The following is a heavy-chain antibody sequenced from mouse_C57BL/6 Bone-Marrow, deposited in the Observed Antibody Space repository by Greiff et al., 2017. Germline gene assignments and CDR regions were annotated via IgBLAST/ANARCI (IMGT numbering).Heavy chain of an antibody. CDR1: GFTFSSYG. Sequence: EVKVVESGGALVMPGGSLKLSCAASGFTFSSYGMSWVRQTPDKSLEWVATISSGGSYTYYPDSVKGRFTLSRDNAKNTLYMQMSSQMSADTAMYYCARRGYYDLDDGYWGQRTLVTVSA. CDR3: ARRGYYDLDDGY. D-gene: IGHD2-4*01. CDR2: ISSGGSYT. J-gene: IGHJ3*02. V-gene: IGHV5-6*02.